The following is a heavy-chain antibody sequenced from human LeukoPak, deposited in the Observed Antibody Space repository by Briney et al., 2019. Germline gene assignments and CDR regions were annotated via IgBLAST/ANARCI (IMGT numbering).Heavy chain of an antibody. CDR2: IYSGGST. J-gene: IGHJ6*03. CDR3: ARGGYSSSSLAYYYYMDV. D-gene: IGHD6-6*01. Sequence: GGSLRLSCAASGFTVSSNYMSWVRQAPGKGLEWVSVIYSGGSTYYADSVKGRFTISRDNSKNTLYLQMNSLRAEDTAVYYCARGGYSSSSLAYYYYMDVWGKGTTVTVSS. V-gene: IGHV3-53*01. CDR1: GFTVSSNY.